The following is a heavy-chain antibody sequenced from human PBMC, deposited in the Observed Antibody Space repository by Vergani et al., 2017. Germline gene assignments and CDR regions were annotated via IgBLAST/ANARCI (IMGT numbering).Heavy chain of an antibody. J-gene: IGHJ6*03. CDR2: MNPNSGNT. CDR1: GYTFTSYD. D-gene: IGHD3-3*01. V-gene: IGHV1-8*01. Sequence: QVQLVQSGAEVKKPGASVKVSCKASGYTFTSYDINWVRQATGQGLEWMGWMNPNSGNTGYAQKFQGRVTMTRNTSISTAYMELSSLRSEDTAVYYCAREGGYDFWXGYHPYYYYYYMDVWGKGTTVTVSS. CDR3: AREGGYDFWXGYHPYYYYYYMDV.